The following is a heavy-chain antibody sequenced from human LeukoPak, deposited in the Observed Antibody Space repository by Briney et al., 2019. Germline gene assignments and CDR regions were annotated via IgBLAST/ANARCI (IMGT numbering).Heavy chain of an antibody. CDR2: INTNTGNP. V-gene: IGHV7-4-1*02. CDR1: GYTFTSYA. J-gene: IGHJ4*02. D-gene: IGHD3-22*01. Sequence: ASVKVSCKASGYTFTSYAMNWVRQAPGQGLEWMGWINTNTGNPTYAQGFTGRFVFSLDTSVSTAYLQISSLKAEDTAVYYCARDYYDSSGYYSSVIDYWGQGTLVTVSS. CDR3: ARDYYDSSGYYSSVIDY.